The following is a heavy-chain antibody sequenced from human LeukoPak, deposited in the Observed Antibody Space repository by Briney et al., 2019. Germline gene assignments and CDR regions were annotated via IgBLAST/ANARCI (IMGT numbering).Heavy chain of an antibody. D-gene: IGHD2-15*01. CDR1: GYTFTSYD. CDR3: ARVSCSGGSCYFDY. Sequence: ASVKVSCKGSGYTFTSYDINWVGQATGQGLEWMGWMNPNSGNTGYAQKFQGRVTMTSNTSISTSYMELSSLRSEDTAVYYCARVSCSGGSCYFDYWGQGTLVTVS. V-gene: IGHV1-8*01. CDR2: MNPNSGNT. J-gene: IGHJ4*02.